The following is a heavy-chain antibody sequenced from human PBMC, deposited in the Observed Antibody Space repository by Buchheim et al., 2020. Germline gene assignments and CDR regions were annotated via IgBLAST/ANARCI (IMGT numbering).Heavy chain of an antibody. CDR3: ARLGYCSGGSCYDRWFDP. CDR1: GGSISSSNW. CDR2: IYHSGST. D-gene: IGHD2-15*01. V-gene: IGHV4-4*02. J-gene: IGHJ5*02. Sequence: QVQLQESGPGLVKPSGTLSLTCAVSGGSISSSNWWSWVRQPPGKGLEWIGEIYHSGSTNYNPALKSRVTISVDKSQNQLSLKLSSVTAADTAVYYCARLGYCSGGSCYDRWFDPWGQGTL.